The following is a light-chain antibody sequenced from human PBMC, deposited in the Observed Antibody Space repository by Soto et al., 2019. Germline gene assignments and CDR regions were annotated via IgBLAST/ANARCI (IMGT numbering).Light chain of an antibody. CDR2: EVN. Sequence: QSVLTQPPSASGSPGQSVTISCTGTSSDVGGYNYVSWYQQHPGKVPKLIIYEVNKRPSGIPDRFSGSKSGTTASLTVSGLQAEDEADYYCSSYAGSSNVIFGGGTKVTVL. CDR1: SSDVGGYNY. J-gene: IGLJ2*01. V-gene: IGLV2-8*01. CDR3: SSYAGSSNVI.